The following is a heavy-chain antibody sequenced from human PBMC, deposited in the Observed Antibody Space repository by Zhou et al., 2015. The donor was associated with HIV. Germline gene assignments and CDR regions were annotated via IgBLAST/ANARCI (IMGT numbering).Heavy chain of an antibody. D-gene: IGHD2-15*01. CDR3: ARGRPYCSGGSCFAFDP. Sequence: QVQLVQSGAEVKKPGSSVKVSCKASGGTFSSYAISWVRQAPGQGLEWMGGIIPIFGTANYAQKFQGRVTITADESTSTAYMELSSLRSEDTAVYYCARGRPYCSGGSCFAFDPWGQGTLVTVSS. V-gene: IGHV1-69*12. CDR1: GGTFSSYA. J-gene: IGHJ5*02. CDR2: IIPIFGTA.